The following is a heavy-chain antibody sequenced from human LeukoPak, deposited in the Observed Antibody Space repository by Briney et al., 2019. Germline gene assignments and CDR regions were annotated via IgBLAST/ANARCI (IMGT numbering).Heavy chain of an antibody. V-gene: IGHV3-23*01. CDR3: AKFGMGDFWSGYYHYFDY. CDR2: ISGSGGST. D-gene: IGHD3-3*01. Sequence: PGGSLRLSCAASGFTSSSYAMSWVRQAPGKGLEWVSAISGSGGSTYYADSVKGRFTISRDNSKNTLYLQMNSLRAEDTAVYYCAKFGMGDFWSGYYHYFDYWGQGTLVTVSS. CDR1: GFTSSSYA. J-gene: IGHJ4*02.